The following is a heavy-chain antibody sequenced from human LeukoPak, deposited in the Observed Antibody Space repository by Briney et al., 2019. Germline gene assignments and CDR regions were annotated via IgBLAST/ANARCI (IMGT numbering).Heavy chain of an antibody. CDR3: ARHGGFSYGFLNDAFDI. D-gene: IGHD5-18*01. J-gene: IGHJ3*02. Sequence: SDTLSLTCTVPGRSIRNSSHYWGWIRQPPGKGLEGIGAIYYSESTYYNPSLKSRVTISVATSKNQCPLKLSTVTAADTAVYYCARHGGFSYGFLNDAFDIWGQGTMVTVSS. CDR2: IYYSEST. CDR1: GRSIRNSSHY. V-gene: IGHV4-39*01.